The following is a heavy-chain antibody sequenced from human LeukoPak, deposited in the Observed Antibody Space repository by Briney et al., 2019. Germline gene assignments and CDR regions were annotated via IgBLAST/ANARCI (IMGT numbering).Heavy chain of an antibody. CDR1: GFTFSDYY. J-gene: IGHJ4*02. D-gene: IGHD1-26*01. CDR2: INGNGDRK. CDR3: ARGGYSGTYTDF. Sequence: PGGSLRLSCVASGFTFSDYYMSWVRQGPGKGLEWVSGINGNGDRKGYADSVTGRFTISRDNAKNSLNLQMNSLRVEDTALYYCARGGYSGTYTDFWGQGTLVTVSS. V-gene: IGHV3-20*04.